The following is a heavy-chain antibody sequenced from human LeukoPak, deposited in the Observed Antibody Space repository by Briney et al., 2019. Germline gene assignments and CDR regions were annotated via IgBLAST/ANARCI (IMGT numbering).Heavy chain of an antibody. Sequence: GGSLRLSRAASGFTFSSNYMSWVRQAPGKGLEWVSVIYSGGSTYYADSVKGRFTISRDNSKNTLYLQMNSLRAEDTAVYYCASRYSSSWYDGDYYWGQGPWSPSPQ. D-gene: IGHD6-13*01. CDR3: ASRYSSSWYDGDYY. CDR2: IYSGGST. CDR1: GFTFSSNY. V-gene: IGHV3-66*01. J-gene: IGHJ4*02.